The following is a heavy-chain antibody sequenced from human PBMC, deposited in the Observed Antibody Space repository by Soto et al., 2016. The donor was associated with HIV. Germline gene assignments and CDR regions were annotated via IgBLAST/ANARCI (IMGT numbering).Heavy chain of an antibody. J-gene: IGHJ4*02. CDR1: GYTFNDYH. Sequence: QVQLLQSGAEVKKPGASVKVSCKASGYTFNDYHIHWVRQAPGQGLEWMGWINPNTGGTTYAEKVHGRVTMTRDTSIRTAYLELSSLKSNDTALYFCARDRSFGGIAPADLYFDHWGQGTVVTVSS. CDR3: ARDRSFGGIAPADLYFDH. V-gene: IGHV1-2*02. CDR2: INPNTGGT. D-gene: IGHD3-16*01.